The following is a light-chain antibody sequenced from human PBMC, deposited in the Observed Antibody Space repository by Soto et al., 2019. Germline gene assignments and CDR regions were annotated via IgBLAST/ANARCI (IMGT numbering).Light chain of an antibody. CDR2: AAA. V-gene: IGKV1-6*02. CDR3: LQYHNYPLT. CDR1: QGIGND. J-gene: IGKJ4*01. Sequence: AIQMAQSPSSLSASVGDRVTITCRASQGIGNDVGWFQQKPGKAPKLLIYAAATLQSGVPSRFSGSRSGTDFTLTISSLQPEDFATYYCLQYHNYPLTGGGGTKVDIK.